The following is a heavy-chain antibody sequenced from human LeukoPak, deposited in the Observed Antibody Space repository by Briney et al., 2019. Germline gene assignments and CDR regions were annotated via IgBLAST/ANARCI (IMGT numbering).Heavy chain of an antibody. V-gene: IGHV1-46*01. CDR3: ASLKNSYDSSGYLVTDAFDI. CDR1: GYTFTSYY. Sequence: ASVKVSCKASGYTFTSYYMHWVRQAPGQGLEWMGIINPSGGSTSYAQKFQGRVTMTRDTSTSTVYMELRSLRSDDTAVYYCASLKNSYDSSGYLVTDAFDIWGQGTMVTVSS. CDR2: INPSGGST. J-gene: IGHJ3*02. D-gene: IGHD3-22*01.